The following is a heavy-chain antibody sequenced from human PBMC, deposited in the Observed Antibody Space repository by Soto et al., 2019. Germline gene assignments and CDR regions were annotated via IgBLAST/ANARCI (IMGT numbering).Heavy chain of an antibody. CDR2: ISGRNGKT. D-gene: IGHD2-21*02. CDR1: GYSFDSYG. V-gene: IGHV1-18*01. CDR3: ARDPAYVDLVTTMNLLNGLFDY. J-gene: IGHJ4*02. Sequence: QLVQSGAEVKRPGASVKVSCKASGYSFDSYGLNWVRQAPGQGLEWMGWISGRNGKTKYAEKFQGRVTMTTDTSTNTAYMELRSQTTDDTAIYYCARDPAYVDLVTTMNLLNGLFDYWGQGTRVTVSS.